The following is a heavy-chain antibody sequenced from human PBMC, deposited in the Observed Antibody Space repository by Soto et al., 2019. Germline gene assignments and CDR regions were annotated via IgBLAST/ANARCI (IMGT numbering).Heavy chain of an antibody. CDR2: IYHSAST. V-gene: IGHV4-4*02. J-gene: IGHJ4*02. CDR1: GASISSSNW. Sequence: SETLSLTCAVAGASISSSNWWSWVRQPPGKGLEWIGEIYHSASTNYNPSLKSRVTISVDKSKNQFSLKLSSVTATDTAVYYCDTAMVRTAFDYWGQGTLVTFSS. CDR3: DTAMVRTAFDY. D-gene: IGHD5-18*01.